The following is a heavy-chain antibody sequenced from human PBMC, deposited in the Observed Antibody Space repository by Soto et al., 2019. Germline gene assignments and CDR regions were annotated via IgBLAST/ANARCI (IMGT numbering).Heavy chain of an antibody. Sequence: GRPLRVSCPASVFTFIRYWMSWVRQAPGKGLEWVANIKQDGSEKYYVDSVKGRFTISRDNAKNSLYLQTNSLRAEDTAVYYCAREGNTPYYYYYGMDVWGQGTTVTVSS. CDR3: AREGNTPYYYYYGMDV. CDR2: IKQDGSEK. V-gene: IGHV3-7*03. CDR1: VFTFIRYW. J-gene: IGHJ6*02. D-gene: IGHD5-18*01.